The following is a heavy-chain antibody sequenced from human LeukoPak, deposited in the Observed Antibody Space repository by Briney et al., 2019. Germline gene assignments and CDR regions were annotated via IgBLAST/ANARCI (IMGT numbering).Heavy chain of an antibody. V-gene: IGHV4-59*12. CDR3: ARGGGYCSSTSCYTGDYFDY. D-gene: IGHD2-2*02. Sequence: SETLSLTCTVSGGSISSYYWSWIRQPPGKGLEWIGYIYHSGSTYYNPSLKSRVTISVDRSKNQFSLKLSSVTAADTAVYYCARGGGYCSSTSCYTGDYFDYWGQGTLVTVSS. J-gene: IGHJ4*02. CDR1: GGSISSYY. CDR2: IYHSGST.